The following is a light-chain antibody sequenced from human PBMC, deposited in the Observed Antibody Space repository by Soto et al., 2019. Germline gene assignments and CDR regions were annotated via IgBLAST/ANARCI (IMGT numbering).Light chain of an antibody. V-gene: IGLV1-47*01. CDR2: RNN. CDR3: ASWDDDLNGPI. Sequence: QSVLTQPPSASGTPGQRVTISCSGSSSNIGTNYVYWYQQLPGTAPKLLIYRNNQRPSGVPDRFSGSHSGTSASLAISRLQSEDEGHYYCASWDDDLNGPIFGGGTKLTVL. CDR1: SSNIGTNY. J-gene: IGLJ2*01.